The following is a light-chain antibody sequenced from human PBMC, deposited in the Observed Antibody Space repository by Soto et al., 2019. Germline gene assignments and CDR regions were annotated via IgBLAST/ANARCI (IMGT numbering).Light chain of an antibody. J-gene: IGKJ1*01. V-gene: IGKV1-5*01. CDR3: QHYSLYSPWT. CDR1: QNVNNW. CDR2: DAS. Sequence: DVQMTKFPWALSAFEGDRVTITCRASQNVNNWLAWYQHKPGKAPQLLIYDASVLETGVPSRFSGSGSGTEFTLTISSLQPEDSANYYGQHYSLYSPWTFGQGTKVDIK.